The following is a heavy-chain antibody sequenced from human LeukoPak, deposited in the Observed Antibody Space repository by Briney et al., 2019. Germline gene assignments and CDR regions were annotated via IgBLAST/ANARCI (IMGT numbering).Heavy chain of an antibody. CDR3: ARRSGVDY. CDR1: GFTFSSYS. CDR2: ISSSSTI. V-gene: IGHV3-48*04. J-gene: IGHJ4*02. D-gene: IGHD3-10*01. Sequence: GGSLRLSCAASGFTFSSYSMNWVRQAPGKGLEWVSYISSSSTIYYADSVKGRFTISRDNAKNSLYLQMNSLRAEDTAVYYCARRSGVDYWGQGTLVTVSS.